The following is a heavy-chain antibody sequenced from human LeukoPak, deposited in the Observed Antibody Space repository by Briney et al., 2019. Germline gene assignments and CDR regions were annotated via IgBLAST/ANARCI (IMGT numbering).Heavy chain of an antibody. D-gene: IGHD4-23*01. Sequence: GGSLRLSCAASGFTFSSCAMSWVRQAPGKGLEWVSYISSSSSYTNYADSVKGRFTISRDNAKNSLYLQMNSLRAEDAAVYYCARDQYGGNPQYYFDYWGQGTLVTVSS. CDR3: ARDQYGGNPQYYFDY. CDR1: GFTFSSCA. CDR2: ISSSSSYT. V-gene: IGHV3-11*05. J-gene: IGHJ4*02.